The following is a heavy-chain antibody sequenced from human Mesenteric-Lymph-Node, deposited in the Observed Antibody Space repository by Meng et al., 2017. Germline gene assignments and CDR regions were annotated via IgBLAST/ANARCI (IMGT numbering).Heavy chain of an antibody. J-gene: IGHJ4*02. CDR3: ARDGPRYSSGWYYYFDY. D-gene: IGHD6-19*01. Sequence: GGSLRLSCAASGFTFSSYAMHWVRQAPGKGLEWVAVISYDGSNKYYADSVEGRFTISRDNSKNTLYLQMNSLRAEDTAVYYCARDGPRYSSGWYYYFDYWGQGTLVTVSS. CDR1: GFTFSSYA. V-gene: IGHV3-30*01. CDR2: ISYDGSNK.